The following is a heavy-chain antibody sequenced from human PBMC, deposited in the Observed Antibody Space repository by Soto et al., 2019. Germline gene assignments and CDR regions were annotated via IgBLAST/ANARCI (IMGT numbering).Heavy chain of an antibody. J-gene: IGHJ5*02. CDR3: TKDHEDHLVRGWFDP. Sequence: GGSLRLSCAASAFSFNSYGLHWVRQAPGKGLEWVAHISHDGSDKYYADSVKGRFTISRDDSKNTLYLQMNSLTPEDTAVYYCTKDHEDHLVRGWFDPWGQGTLVTVSS. V-gene: IGHV3-30*18. CDR2: ISHDGSDK. D-gene: IGHD2-8*02. CDR1: AFSFNSYG.